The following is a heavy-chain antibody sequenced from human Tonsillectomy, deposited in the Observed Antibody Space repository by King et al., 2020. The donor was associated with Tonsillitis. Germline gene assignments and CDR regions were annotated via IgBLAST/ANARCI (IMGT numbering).Heavy chain of an antibody. Sequence: VQLVESGGGLVQPGRSLRLSCTASGFTFGDYAMSWVRQAPGKGLEWVGFIRSKLYGGTTEYAASVKGRFIVSRDDSKSIAYLQMNSLKTDDTAVYYCTRVPSCSGGNCYVFHDMDVWGKGTTVTVSS. J-gene: IGHJ6*03. CDR1: GFTFGDYA. CDR2: IRSKLYGGTT. CDR3: TRVPSCSGGNCYVFHDMDV. V-gene: IGHV3-49*04. D-gene: IGHD2-15*01.